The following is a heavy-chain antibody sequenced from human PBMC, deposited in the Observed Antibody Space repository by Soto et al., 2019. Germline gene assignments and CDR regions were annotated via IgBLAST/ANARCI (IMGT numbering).Heavy chain of an antibody. D-gene: IGHD3-10*01. V-gene: IGHV4-31*03. CDR3: ARELPQRQGKNMDV. J-gene: IGHJ6*02. CDR2: INHRRSV. CDR1: SGSMTSGDQY. Sequence: SETLSLTCTVTSGSMTSGDQYWTWIRHSPGEGLEWFGYINHRRSVYYDLSLKSRVSMSVDRSMNQCSLNPSSVTAAYTAAYYCARELPQRQGKNMDVWGQGTTVKVSS.